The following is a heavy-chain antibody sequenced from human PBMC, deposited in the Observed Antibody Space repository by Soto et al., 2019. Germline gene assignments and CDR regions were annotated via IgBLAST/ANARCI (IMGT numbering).Heavy chain of an antibody. J-gene: IGHJ4*02. Sequence: PGESLKISCKGSGYSFTNYWIAWVRQMPGKGLECLGIIYPGDSDTRYSPSFRGQVTISADKSISTAYLQWSSLKASDTAMYYCARGSPYSFGQLLDYWGRGTLVTVS. D-gene: IGHD4-4*01. CDR3: ARGSPYSFGQLLDY. CDR1: GYSFTNYW. V-gene: IGHV5-51*01. CDR2: IYPGDSDT.